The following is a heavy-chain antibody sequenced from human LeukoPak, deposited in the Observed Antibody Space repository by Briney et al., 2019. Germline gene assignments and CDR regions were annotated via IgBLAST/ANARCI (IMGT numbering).Heavy chain of an antibody. CDR3: ARDGLGRVSPDY. CDR1: GFTLSSYG. Sequence: GGSLRLSCAASGFTLSSYGMRWVRQAPGKGLEWVAVIWYDGSNKYYADSVKGRFTISRDNSKNTLYLQMNSLRAEDTAVYYCARDGLGRVSPDYWSQGTLVTVSS. D-gene: IGHD6-13*01. V-gene: IGHV3-33*01. CDR2: IWYDGSNK. J-gene: IGHJ4*02.